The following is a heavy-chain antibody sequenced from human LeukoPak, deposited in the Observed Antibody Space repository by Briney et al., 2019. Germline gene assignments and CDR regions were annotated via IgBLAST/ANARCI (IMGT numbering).Heavy chain of an antibody. CDR2: INPNSGGT. CDR3: ASSLKSEGDAFDI. CDR1: GYTFTGYY. Sequence: ASVKVSCKASGYTFTGYYMHWVRQAPGQGLEWMGWINPNSGGTNYAQKFQGRVTMTWDTSISTAYMELSRLRSDDTAVYYCASSLKSEGDAFDIWGQGTMVTVSS. J-gene: IGHJ3*02. V-gene: IGHV1-2*02.